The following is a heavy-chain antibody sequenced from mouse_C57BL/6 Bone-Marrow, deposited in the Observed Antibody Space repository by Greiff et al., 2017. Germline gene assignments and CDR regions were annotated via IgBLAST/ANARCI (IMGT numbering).Heavy chain of an antibody. CDR3: ANVAY. CDR2: IFPGSGST. CDR1: GYTFTDYY. Sequence: VQLQQSGPELVKPGASVKISCQASGYTFTDYYINWVKQRPGQGLAWIGWIFPGSGSTYYNEKFNGKATLTVDKSSSTAYMLLIRLTSEDSAVYFCANVAYWGQGTLVTVSA. V-gene: IGHV1-75*01. J-gene: IGHJ3*01.